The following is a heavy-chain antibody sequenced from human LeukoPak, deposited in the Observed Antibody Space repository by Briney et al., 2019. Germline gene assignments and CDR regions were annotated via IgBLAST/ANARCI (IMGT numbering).Heavy chain of an antibody. CDR2: INPNTGAT. J-gene: IGHJ4*02. D-gene: IGHD3-22*01. V-gene: IGHV1-2*02. Sequence: ASVKVSCKASGYTFTDYYLHWVRQAPGQGLEWMGWINPNTGATDYAQNFQGRVAMTRDTSISTAYMDLSRLRSDDTAVYYCARAAFYFDSSGHSPDFDYWGQGTLVTVS. CDR3: ARAAFYFDSSGHSPDFDY. CDR1: GYTFTDYY.